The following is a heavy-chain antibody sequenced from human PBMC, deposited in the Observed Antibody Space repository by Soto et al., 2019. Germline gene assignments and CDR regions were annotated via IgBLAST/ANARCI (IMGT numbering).Heavy chain of an antibody. CDR2: ISGSGGST. CDR3: AKDIFITMIVHPNRFAS. J-gene: IGHJ5*01. D-gene: IGHD3-22*01. Sequence: PGGSLRLSCAASGFTFSSYAMSWVRQAPGKGLEWVSAISGSGGSTYYADSVKGRFTISRDNSKNTLYLQMNSLRAEDTAVYYCAKDIFITMIVHPNRFASCGQGTLVPVSS. V-gene: IGHV3-23*01. CDR1: GFTFSSYA.